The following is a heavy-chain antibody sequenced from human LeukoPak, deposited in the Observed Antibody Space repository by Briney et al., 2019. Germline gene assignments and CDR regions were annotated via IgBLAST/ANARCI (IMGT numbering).Heavy chain of an antibody. J-gene: IGHJ3*02. V-gene: IGHV3-23*01. CDR3: AMFNCSGGTCYSKSSFDI. D-gene: IGHD2-15*01. Sequence: GGALRLSCAASGFTFCNYAMSWVRQAPGKGLEWVSAISASGGSTYYADSVKGRFTISRDNSKNTLYLQMNSLRAEDTAVYYCAMFNCSGGTCYSKSSFDIWGQGTMVTVSS. CDR2: ISASGGST. CDR1: GFTFCNYA.